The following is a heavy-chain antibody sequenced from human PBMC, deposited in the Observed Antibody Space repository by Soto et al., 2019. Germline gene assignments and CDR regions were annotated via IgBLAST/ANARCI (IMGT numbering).Heavy chain of an antibody. CDR1: GDSISSDHY. J-gene: IGHJ4*02. D-gene: IGHD3-22*01. V-gene: IGHV4-38-2*01. Sequence: PSETLSLTCAVSGDSISSDHYWGWIRQPPGKGLEWIGAIYHSGSSYNNPSLKGRLIISVDTSKNQFSLNLSSVTAADTAVYYCARVLHDTSGYHFDLWGQGTLVTVSS. CDR3: ARVLHDTSGYHFDL. CDR2: IYHSGSS.